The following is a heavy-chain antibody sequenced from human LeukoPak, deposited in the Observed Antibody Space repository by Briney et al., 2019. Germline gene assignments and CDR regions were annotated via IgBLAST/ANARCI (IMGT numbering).Heavy chain of an antibody. D-gene: IGHD3-10*01. CDR2: VSGSGGST. Sequence: GGSLRLSCAGSGFTFSSYAMSWVRQAPGTGLEWVSAVSGSGGSTYYADSVKGRFTISRDNSKNTLYLQMNSLRAEDTAVYYCAKYRITMVRGVIIRAEYFQHWGQGTLVTVSS. CDR1: GFTFSSYA. CDR3: AKYRITMVRGVIIRAEYFQH. J-gene: IGHJ1*01. V-gene: IGHV3-23*01.